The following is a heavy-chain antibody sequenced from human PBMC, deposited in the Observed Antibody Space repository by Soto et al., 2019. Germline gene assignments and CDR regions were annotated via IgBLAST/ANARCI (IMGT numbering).Heavy chain of an antibody. CDR1: GGTFSSFA. CDR2: IVPMFAAP. Sequence: QVLLVQSGAEVKKPGSSVRVSCKTSGGTFSSFAISWVRLAPGQGLEWMGVIVPMFAAPTYAQKFQGRVSITADESTRTAYMELSRLRSDDTAVYYCARDRLMRGNAYYYGVDVWGQGTTVTVSS. D-gene: IGHD2-21*01. V-gene: IGHV1-69*12. CDR3: ARDRLMRGNAYYYGVDV. J-gene: IGHJ6*02.